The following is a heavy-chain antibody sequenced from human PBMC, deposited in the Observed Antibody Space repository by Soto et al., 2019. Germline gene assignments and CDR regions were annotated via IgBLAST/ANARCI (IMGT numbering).Heavy chain of an antibody. Sequence: QAQLVQSGAEVKKPGSSVKVSCKTSGGTFGRNAISWVRQAPGQGLEWMGGIIPFFGTANYAQKFQDRVTITADESTYTAYMELSSLTSEDTAMYFCARVADSRGYYYYFDYWGQGTLVIISS. CDR3: ARVADSRGYYYYFDY. V-gene: IGHV1-69*12. CDR2: IIPFFGTA. D-gene: IGHD3-22*01. J-gene: IGHJ4*02. CDR1: GGTFGRNA.